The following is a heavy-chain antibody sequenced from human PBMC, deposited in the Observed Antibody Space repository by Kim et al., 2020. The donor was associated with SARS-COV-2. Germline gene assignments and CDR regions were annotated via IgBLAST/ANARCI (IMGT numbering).Heavy chain of an antibody. J-gene: IGHJ4*02. V-gene: IGHV5-51*01. CDR1: GYSFTSYW. CDR3: ARIPQYGGNSGAYDY. Sequence: GESLKISCKGSGYSFTSYWIGWVRQMPGKGLEWMGIIYPGDSDTRYSPSFQGQVTISADKSISTAYLQWSSLKASDTAMYYCARIPQYGGNSGAYDYWGQGTLVTVSS. CDR2: IYPGDSDT. D-gene: IGHD4-17*01.